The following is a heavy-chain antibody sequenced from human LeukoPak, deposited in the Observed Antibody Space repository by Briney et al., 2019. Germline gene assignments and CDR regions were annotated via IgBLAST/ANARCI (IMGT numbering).Heavy chain of an antibody. Sequence: PSETLSLTCTVSGGSINSNIYYWGWVRQPPGKGLEWIGSIYYSGSTYYNPSLKSRVTISVDTSKNQFSLKLSSVTAADTAVYYCARATSGDYVWGSYRSPLYFDYWGQGTLVTVSS. CDR2: IYYSGST. J-gene: IGHJ4*02. D-gene: IGHD3-16*02. CDR3: ARATSGDYVWGSYRSPLYFDY. V-gene: IGHV4-39*07. CDR1: GGSINSNIYY.